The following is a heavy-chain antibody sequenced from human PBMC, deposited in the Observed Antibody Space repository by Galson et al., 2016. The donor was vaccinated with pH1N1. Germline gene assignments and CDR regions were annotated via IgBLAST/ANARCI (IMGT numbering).Heavy chain of an antibody. CDR1: GFTLGDFY. V-gene: IGHV3-72*01. CDR3: TRENHHKCDY. J-gene: IGHJ4*02. Sequence: SLRLSCAASGFTLGDFYMDWVRQAPGKGLEWVGRITKRPEGYTTQDAASVRGRFIISREDSKDLLYLQMNSLTTEDTAVYYCTRENHHKCDYWGQRTLVTVSS. CDR2: ITKRPEGYTT.